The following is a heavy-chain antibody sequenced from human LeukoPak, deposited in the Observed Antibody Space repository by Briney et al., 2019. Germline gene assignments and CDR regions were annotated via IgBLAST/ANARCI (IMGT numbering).Heavy chain of an antibody. CDR3: ARAVGVPGGFDY. CDR1: GGSISSSSYY. J-gene: IGHJ4*02. CDR2: IYYSGST. D-gene: IGHD1-26*01. Sequence: SETLSLTCTVSGGSISSSSYYWGWIRQPPGKGREWIGSIYYSGSTYYNPSLKSRVTISVDTSKNQFSLKLSSVTAADTAVYYCARAVGVPGGFDYWGQGTLVTVSS. V-gene: IGHV4-39*01.